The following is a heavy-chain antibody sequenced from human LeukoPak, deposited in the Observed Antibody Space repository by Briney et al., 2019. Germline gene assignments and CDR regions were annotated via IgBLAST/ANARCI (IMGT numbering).Heavy chain of an antibody. CDR3: ALGTINKDYYFGMDV. V-gene: IGHV3-11*01. CDR2: ISNSGTTV. CDR1: GFTFSDYY. D-gene: IGHD2-8*01. Sequence: GGSLRLTCAASGFTFSDYYMTWLRQAPGKGLEWLSYISNSGTTVFYADSVKGRFTVSRDNAKRSLYLQIESLRDDDTAVYHCALGTINKDYYFGMDVWGQGTTVTVSS. J-gene: IGHJ6*02.